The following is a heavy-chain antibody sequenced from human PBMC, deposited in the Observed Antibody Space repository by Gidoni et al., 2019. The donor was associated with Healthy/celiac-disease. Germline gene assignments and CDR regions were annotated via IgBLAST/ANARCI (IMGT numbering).Heavy chain of an antibody. D-gene: IGHD2-21*02. V-gene: IGHV3-48*03. CDR1: GFTFRSYE. Sequence: EVQLVESGGGLGQPGGSVRLSCAASGFTFRSYEMNWVRQAPGKGLEWVSYISSSGSTIYYADSVKGRFTISRDNAKNSLYLQMNSLRAEDTAVYYCASYCGGDCYPEKNFDYWGQGTLVTVSS. CDR3: ASYCGGDCYPEKNFDY. CDR2: ISSSGSTI. J-gene: IGHJ4*02.